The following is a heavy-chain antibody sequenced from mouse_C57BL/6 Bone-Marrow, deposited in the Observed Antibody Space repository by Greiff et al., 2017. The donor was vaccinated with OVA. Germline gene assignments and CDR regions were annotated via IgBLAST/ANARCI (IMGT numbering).Heavy chain of an antibody. CDR1: GFNIKDDY. CDR2: IDPENGDT. CDR3: TTGVSRDYAMDY. J-gene: IGHJ4*01. V-gene: IGHV14-4*01. Sequence: EVQLQQSGAELVRPGASVKLSCTASGFNIKDDYMHWVKQRPEQGLEWIGWIDPENGDTEYASKFQGKATITADTSSNPAYLPLSSLTSEDTAVYYCTTGVSRDYAMDYWGQGTSVTVSS.